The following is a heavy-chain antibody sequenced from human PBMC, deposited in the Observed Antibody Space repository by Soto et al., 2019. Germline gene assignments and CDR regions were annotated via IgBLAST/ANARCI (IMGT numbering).Heavy chain of an antibody. V-gene: IGHV3-30*18. CDR2: ISYAGSNK. CDR1: GFTFSNYA. CDR3: AKEYEAEDYYYMDV. Sequence: GGSLRLSCAASGFTFSNYAMHWVRQAPGKGLEWVAVISYAGSNKYYADSVKGRFTISRDNSKNTLYLQMNSLRAEDTAVFYCAKEYEAEDYYYMDVWGKGTTVTVSS. D-gene: IGHD3-3*01. J-gene: IGHJ6*03.